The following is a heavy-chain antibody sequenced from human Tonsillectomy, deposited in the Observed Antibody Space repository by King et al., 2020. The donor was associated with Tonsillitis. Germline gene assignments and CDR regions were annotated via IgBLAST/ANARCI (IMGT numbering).Heavy chain of an antibody. Sequence: TLKESGPVLVKPTETLTLTCTVSGFSLSNARMGVSLIRQPPWKALELLAHIFSNDEKSYSTSLKSRPTISKETSKSQVVLNMTNMDPVDTATYYCARVTTVTKSYYYYGVDVWGQGTTVTVSS. CDR1: GFSLSNARMG. J-gene: IGHJ6*02. D-gene: IGHD4-17*01. CDR2: IFSNDEK. CDR3: ARVTTVTKSYYYYGVDV. V-gene: IGHV2-26*01.